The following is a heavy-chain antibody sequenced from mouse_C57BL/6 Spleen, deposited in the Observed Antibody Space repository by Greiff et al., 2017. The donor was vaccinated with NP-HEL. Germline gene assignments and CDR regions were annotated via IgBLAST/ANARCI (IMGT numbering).Heavy chain of an antibody. CDR3: AREDYYGSSLYYFDY. J-gene: IGHJ2*01. CDR1: GYTFTSYG. Sequence: VKLMESGAELARPGASVKLSCKASGYTFTSYGISWVKQRTGQGLEWIGEIYPRSGNTYYNEKFKGKATLTADKSSSTAYMELRSLTSEDSAVYFCAREDYYGSSLYYFDYWGQGTTLTVSS. D-gene: IGHD1-1*01. CDR2: IYPRSGNT. V-gene: IGHV1-81*01.